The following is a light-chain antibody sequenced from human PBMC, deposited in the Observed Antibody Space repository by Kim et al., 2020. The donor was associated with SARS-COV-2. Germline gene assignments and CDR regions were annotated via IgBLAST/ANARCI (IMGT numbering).Light chain of an antibody. V-gene: IGLV1-44*01. CDR1: SSNIGTNT. CDR2: SNN. CDR3: GAWDDTLIGPV. Sequence: QSVLTQPPSASGTPGQRVTISCSGSSSNIGTNTVNWYQQLPGTAPNLLIYSNNQRPSGVPDRFSGSKSGTSASLAISGLQSDDEADYYYGAWDDTLIGPVFGGGTQLTVL. J-gene: IGLJ3*02.